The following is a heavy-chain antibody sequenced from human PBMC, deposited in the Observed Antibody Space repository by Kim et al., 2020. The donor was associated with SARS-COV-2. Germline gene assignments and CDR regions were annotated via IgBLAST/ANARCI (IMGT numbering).Heavy chain of an antibody. J-gene: IGHJ6*02. V-gene: IGHV4-30-4*01. CDR3: AGAPYSQFYFSYYGMDV. CDR1: GGSISSPDYY. D-gene: IGHD2-15*01. CDR2: IYYSGIT. Sequence: SETLSLTCTVSGGSISSPDYYWTWIRQPPGKGLEWIGYIYYSGITYYNPSLKSRVTISVDTSKNQFSLKLNSVSVADTAVYYCAGAPYSQFYFSYYGMDVWGQGTTVTVSS.